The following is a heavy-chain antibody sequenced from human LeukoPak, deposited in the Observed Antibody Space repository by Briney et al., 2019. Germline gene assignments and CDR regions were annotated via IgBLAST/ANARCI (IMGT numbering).Heavy chain of an antibody. D-gene: IGHD2-2*01. CDR2: IRSKAYAETT. J-gene: IGHJ3*01. CDR3: ARGGDFGVPAPLGIDAFDF. Sequence: GGSLRLSCTTSGFSFRDYALSWVRQAPGKGLEWVGFIRSKAYAETTEYAASVKGRLTISRDDSKTIAYLQMNSLKTEDTAVYYCARGGDFGVPAPLGIDAFDFWGQGTMVTVSS. CDR1: GFSFRDYA. V-gene: IGHV3-49*04.